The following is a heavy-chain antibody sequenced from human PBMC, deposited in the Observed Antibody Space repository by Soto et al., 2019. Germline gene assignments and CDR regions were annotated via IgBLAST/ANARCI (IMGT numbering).Heavy chain of an antibody. CDR1: GGSFSGYY. Sequence: PSETLSLTCAVYGGSFSGYYWSWIRQPPGKGLEWIGEINHSGSTNYNPSLKSRVTISVDTSKNQFSLKLGSVTAADTAVYYCARTVHSSTSYYYYMDVWGKGTTVTVSS. CDR2: INHSGST. J-gene: IGHJ6*03. V-gene: IGHV4-34*01. CDR3: ARTVHSSTSYYYYMDV. D-gene: IGHD6-13*01.